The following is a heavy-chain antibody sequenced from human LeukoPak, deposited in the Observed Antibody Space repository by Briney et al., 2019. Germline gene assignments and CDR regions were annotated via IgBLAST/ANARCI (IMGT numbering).Heavy chain of an antibody. Sequence: SETLSLTCTVSGGSISSYYWSWIRQPAGKGLEWIGRIYTSGSTNYNPSLKSRVTMSVDTSKNQFSLKLSSVTAADTAVYYCARDRPEYYYDSSGYTNWGQGTLVTVSS. CDR1: GGSISSYY. CDR3: ARDRPEYYYDSSGYTN. D-gene: IGHD3-22*01. CDR2: IYTSGST. V-gene: IGHV4-4*07. J-gene: IGHJ4*02.